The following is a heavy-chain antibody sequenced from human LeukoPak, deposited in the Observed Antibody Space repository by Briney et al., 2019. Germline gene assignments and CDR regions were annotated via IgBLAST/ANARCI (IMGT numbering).Heavy chain of an antibody. CDR2: ISAYNGNT. D-gene: IGHD3-9*01. CDR1: GYTFTSYG. CDR3: ARGHTYYDILTGYSQYYYYYMDV. Sequence: ASVTVSFTASGYTFTSYGISWVRQAPGQGLEWMGWISAYNGNTNYAQKLQGRVTMTTDTSTSTAYMELRSLRSDDTAVYYCARGHTYYDILTGYSQYYYYYMDVWGKGTTVTVSS. V-gene: IGHV1-18*01. J-gene: IGHJ6*03.